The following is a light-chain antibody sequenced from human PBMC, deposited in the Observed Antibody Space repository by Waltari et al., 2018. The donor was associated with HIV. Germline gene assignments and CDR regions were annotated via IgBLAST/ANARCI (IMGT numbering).Light chain of an antibody. V-gene: IGLV3-21*02. CDR3: QVWDSSSDHVV. CDR2: DDR. CDR1: NIGSKS. J-gene: IGLJ2*01. Sequence: SYVLTQPPSVSVAPGQTARITCGGNNIGSKSVHWYQQKPGQAPGLVVYDDRDRPSGILGRFAGSNSGNTATLTIRRGEAGDEADYYCQVWDSSSDHVVFGGGTKLTVL.